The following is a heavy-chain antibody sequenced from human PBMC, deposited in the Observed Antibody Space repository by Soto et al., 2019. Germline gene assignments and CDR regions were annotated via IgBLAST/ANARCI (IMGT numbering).Heavy chain of an antibody. V-gene: IGHV3-33*01. J-gene: IGHJ5*02. Sequence: AGGSLRLSCVTSGFTSSGFVMQWVRQAPGKGLEWVAVIWYDGSDKYYADSVKGRFTISRDDSKNTLYLEMNSLRAEDTAVYYCVRGSSCTTTTCYNLAWFAPWGQGTLVTVSS. CDR3: VRGSSCTTTTCYNLAWFAP. D-gene: IGHD2-2*02. CDR2: IWYDGSDK. CDR1: GFTSSGFV.